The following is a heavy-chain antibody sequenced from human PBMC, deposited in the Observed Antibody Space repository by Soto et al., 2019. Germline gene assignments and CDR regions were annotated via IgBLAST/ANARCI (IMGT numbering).Heavy chain of an antibody. V-gene: IGHV2-5*02. CDR2: IYWDDDK. Sequence: APTLVNPTQTLTLTCTFSGFSLSTSGVGVGWIRQPPGKALEWLALIYWDDDKRYSPSLESRLTITKDTSKNQVVLTMTNMDPVDTATYYCAHKRGATATTWDFDYWGQGTRVTVSS. CDR3: AHKRGATATTWDFDY. J-gene: IGHJ4*02. D-gene: IGHD5-12*01. CDR1: GFSLSTSGVG.